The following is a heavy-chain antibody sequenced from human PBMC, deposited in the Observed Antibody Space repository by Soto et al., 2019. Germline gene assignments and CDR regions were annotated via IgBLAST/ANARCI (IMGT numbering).Heavy chain of an antibody. D-gene: IGHD3-10*01. J-gene: IGHJ4*02. CDR2: ISYDGSNK. CDR3: ARDYGLDY. CDR1: GFTFSSYA. Sequence: QVQLVESGGGVVQPGRSLRLSCAASGFTFSSYAMHWVRQAPGKGLEWVAVISYDGSNKYYADSVKGRFTISRDNSKNKLYLEMNSLRAEDTAVYYCARDYGLDYWGQGTLVTVSS. V-gene: IGHV3-30-3*01.